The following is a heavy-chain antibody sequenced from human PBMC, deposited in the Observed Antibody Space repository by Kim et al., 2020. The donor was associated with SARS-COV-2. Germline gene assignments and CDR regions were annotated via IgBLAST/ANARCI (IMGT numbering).Heavy chain of an antibody. CDR2: IGTAGDT. CDR1: GFTFSSYD. CDR3: ARGEYSSSWYGVNYYYYGMDV. J-gene: IGHJ6*02. Sequence: GGSLRLSCAASGFTFSSYDMHWVRQATGKGLEWVSAIGTAGDTYYPGSVKGRFTISRENAKNSLYLQMNSLRAGDTAVYYCARGEYSSSWYGVNYYYYGMDVWGQGTTVTVSS. D-gene: IGHD6-13*01. V-gene: IGHV3-13*01.